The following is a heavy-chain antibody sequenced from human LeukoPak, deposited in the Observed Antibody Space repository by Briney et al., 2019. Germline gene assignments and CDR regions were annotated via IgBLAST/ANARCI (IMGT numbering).Heavy chain of an antibody. CDR1: GFTFSSYG. CDR2: ISYDGSNK. V-gene: IGHV3-30*03. J-gene: IGHJ4*02. CDR3: ARVSPNTVTTLQYFDY. Sequence: GGSLRLSCAASGFTFSSYGMHWVHQAPGKGLEWVAVISYDGSNKYYADSVKGRFTISRDNAKNSLYLQMNSLRAEDTAVYYCARVSPNTVTTLQYFDYWGQGTLVTVSS. D-gene: IGHD4-17*01.